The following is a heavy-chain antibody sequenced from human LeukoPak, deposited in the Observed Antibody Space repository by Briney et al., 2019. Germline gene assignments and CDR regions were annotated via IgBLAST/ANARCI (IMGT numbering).Heavy chain of an antibody. CDR1: GGSISSSSYY. V-gene: IGHV4-39*07. Sequence: SETLSLTCTVSGGSISSSSYYWGWIRQPPGKGLEWIGSIYYSGSTYYNPSLKSRVTISVDTSKNQFSLKLSSVTAAVTAVYYCARDAGADSFDYWGQGTLVTVSS. CDR2: IYYSGST. J-gene: IGHJ4*02. D-gene: IGHD3-22*01. CDR3: ARDAGADSFDY.